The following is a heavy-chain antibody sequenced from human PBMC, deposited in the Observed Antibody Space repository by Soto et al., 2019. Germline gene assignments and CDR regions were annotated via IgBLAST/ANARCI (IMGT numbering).Heavy chain of an antibody. CDR2: VSGSGGSA. J-gene: IGHJ6*02. CDR1: GFTFTSYG. V-gene: IGHV3-23*04. Sequence: EVHLVESGGGLVQPGGSLRLSCAASGFTFTSYGMNWVRQAPGKGLEWVSGVSGSGGSAYYADSVKGRFTSSRDNSKNTLYLQMNSLRAEDTAVYYCAKDFSTGHTYGIDYYCSYGMDVWGQGTTVTVSS. D-gene: IGHD5-18*01. CDR3: AKDFSTGHTYGIDYYCSYGMDV.